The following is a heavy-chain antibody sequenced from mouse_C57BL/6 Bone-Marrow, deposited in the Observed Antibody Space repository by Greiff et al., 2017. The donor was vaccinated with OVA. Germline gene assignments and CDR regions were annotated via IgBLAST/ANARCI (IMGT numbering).Heavy chain of an antibody. D-gene: IGHD2-1*01. J-gene: IGHJ4*01. Sequence: VQLQQSGAELVRPGASVKLSCTASGFNIKDDYMHWVKQRPEQGLEWIGWIDPENGDTEYASKFQGQATITADTSSNTAYLQLSSLTSEDTAVYYCTTGGGNYGIYYYAMDYWGQGTSVTVSS. CDR1: GFNIKDDY. CDR3: TTGGGNYGIYYYAMDY. V-gene: IGHV14-4*01. CDR2: IDPENGDT.